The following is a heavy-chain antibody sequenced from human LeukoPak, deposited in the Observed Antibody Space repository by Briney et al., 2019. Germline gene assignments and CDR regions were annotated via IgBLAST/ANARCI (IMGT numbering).Heavy chain of an antibody. CDR2: ISSSSYI. V-gene: IGHV3-21*01. CDR1: GFTFSSYS. D-gene: IGHD1-26*01. Sequence: PGGSLRLSCAASGFTFSSYSMNWVRQAPGKGLEWVSSISSSSYIYYADSVKGRFTISRDNAKNSLYLQMNSLRAEDTAVYYCARDPQVGAAPFDYWGQGTLVTVSS. CDR3: ARDPQVGAAPFDY. J-gene: IGHJ4*02.